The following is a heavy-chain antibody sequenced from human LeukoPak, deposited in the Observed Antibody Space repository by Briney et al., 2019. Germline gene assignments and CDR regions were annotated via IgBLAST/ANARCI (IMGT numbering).Heavy chain of an antibody. CDR1: GFTFSSYS. Sequence: GGSLRLSCAASGFTFSSYSMNWVRQAPGKGLEWVSSISSSSSYIYYADSVKGRFTISRDPAKNSVYLQMNSLRDEDTAVYYCSSWLGDLLLSLWGQGTMVTVSS. CDR3: SSWLGDLLLSL. J-gene: IGHJ3*01. V-gene: IGHV3-21*01. CDR2: ISSSSSYI. D-gene: IGHD6-19*01.